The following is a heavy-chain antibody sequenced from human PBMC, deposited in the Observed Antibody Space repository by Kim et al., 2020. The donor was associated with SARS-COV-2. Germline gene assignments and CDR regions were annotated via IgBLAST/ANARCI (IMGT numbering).Heavy chain of an antibody. CDR1: GFTFGDYA. Sequence: GGSLRLSCAASGFTFGDYAMHWVRQAPGKGLEWVSGISWNSGSIGYADSVKGRFTISRDNAKNSLYLQMNSLRAEDTALYYCAKAIVGATPIFDYWGQGTLVTVSS. CDR3: AKAIVGATPIFDY. J-gene: IGHJ4*02. V-gene: IGHV3-9*01. D-gene: IGHD1-26*01. CDR2: ISWNSGSI.